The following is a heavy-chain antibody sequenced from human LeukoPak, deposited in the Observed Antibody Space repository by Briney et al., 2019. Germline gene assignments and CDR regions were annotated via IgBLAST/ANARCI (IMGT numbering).Heavy chain of an antibody. V-gene: IGHV3-7*01. CDR1: GFTFSSYW. CDR3: AGLLYTYNLSALFDY. Sequence: GGSLRLSCAASGFTFSSYWMSWVRQAPGKGLEWVANIKQDGSEKYYVDSVKGRFTISRDNAKKSLYLQMNSVRAQQTAVYCCAGLLYTYNLSALFDYWGQGTLVTVSS. J-gene: IGHJ4*02. D-gene: IGHD1-14*01. CDR2: IKQDGSEK.